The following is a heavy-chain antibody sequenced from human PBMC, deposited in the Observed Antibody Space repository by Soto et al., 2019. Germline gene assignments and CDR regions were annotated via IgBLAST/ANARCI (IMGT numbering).Heavy chain of an antibody. CDR3: ARGQRFSDWFDP. Sequence: SETLSLTCTVSGDSIRSYYWTWTRQPPGKGLELIGYIYSSGSTNYNPSLKSRVTISLDTSMNHFSLRLSSVTAADTAVYYCARGQRFSDWFDPWGQGTLVTVSS. J-gene: IGHJ5*02. D-gene: IGHD3-3*01. CDR1: GDSIRSYY. CDR2: IYSSGST. V-gene: IGHV4-4*09.